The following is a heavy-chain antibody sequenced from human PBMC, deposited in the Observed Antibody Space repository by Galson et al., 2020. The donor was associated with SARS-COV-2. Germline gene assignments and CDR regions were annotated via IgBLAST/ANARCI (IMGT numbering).Heavy chain of an antibody. Sequence: ASVKVSCKASGYTFTDYYIHWVRQAPGQGLEWMGWINPKSGGTNYAQKFEGRVTMTRDTSITTAYMELSRLRADDTAVYYCARLRYYDVFTGYIVDVWGQGTMVTVS. J-gene: IGHJ6*02. CDR3: ARLRYYDVFTGYIVDV. CDR2: INPKSGGT. V-gene: IGHV1-2*02. D-gene: IGHD3-9*01. CDR1: GYTFTDYY.